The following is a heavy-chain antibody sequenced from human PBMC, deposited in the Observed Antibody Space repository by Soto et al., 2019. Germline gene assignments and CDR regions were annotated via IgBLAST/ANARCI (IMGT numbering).Heavy chain of an antibody. V-gene: IGHV3-23*01. J-gene: IGHJ4*01. CDR2: ISGSGGST. CDR1: GFTFSSYA. D-gene: IGHD2-8*01. CDR3: SKVIVLMVSNFDY. Sequence: GGSLRLSCAASGFTFSSYAMSWVRQAPGKGLEWVSAISGSGGSTYYADSVKGRFTISRDNSKNTLYLQMNSLRAEDTAVYYCSKVIVLMVSNFDYWRHGTLLTVSS.